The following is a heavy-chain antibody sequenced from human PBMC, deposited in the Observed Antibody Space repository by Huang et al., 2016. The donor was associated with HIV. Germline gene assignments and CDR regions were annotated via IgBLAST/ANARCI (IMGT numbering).Heavy chain of an antibody. CDR2: IYWDNEE. D-gene: IGHD6-13*01. Sequence: AVGWIRQPPGKALEWLALIYWDNEERFSPSLKTRLTITKDTPKNEVVLTMTNMDPVDTATYYCVHRLRYGKWYVDYWGQGVLVTVSS. J-gene: IGHJ4*02. CDR3: VHRLRYGKWYVDY. CDR1: A. V-gene: IGHV2-5*02.